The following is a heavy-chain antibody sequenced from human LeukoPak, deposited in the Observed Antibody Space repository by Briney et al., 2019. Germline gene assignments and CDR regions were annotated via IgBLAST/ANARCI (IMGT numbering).Heavy chain of an antibody. V-gene: IGHV1-18*01. CDR2: ISAYNGNT. Sequence: ASVKASCKASGGTFSSYAVTWVRQAPGQGLEWMGWISAYNGNTNYAQKFQGRVTMTTDTSTSTAYMELRSLRSDDTAVYYCARDHGIAAAGTVSPFDFWGQGTLVTVSS. J-gene: IGHJ4*02. CDR1: GGTFSSYA. CDR3: ARDHGIAAAGTVSPFDF. D-gene: IGHD6-13*01.